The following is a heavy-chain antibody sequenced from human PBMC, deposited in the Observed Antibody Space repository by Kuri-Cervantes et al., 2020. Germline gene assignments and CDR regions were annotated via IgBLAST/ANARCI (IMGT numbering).Heavy chain of an antibody. V-gene: IGHV4-38-2*01. CDR1: GYSISSGYQ. D-gene: IGHD7-27*01. J-gene: IGHJ6*03. CDR2: INHSGST. CDR3: ARGTIVPGDWNYYYYYYMDV. Sequence: SETLSLTCAVSGYSISSGYQWGWIRQPPGKGLEWIGEINHSGSTNYNPSLKSRVTISVDTSKNQFSLKLSSVTAADTAVYYCARGTIVPGDWNYYYYYYMDVWGKGTTVTVSS.